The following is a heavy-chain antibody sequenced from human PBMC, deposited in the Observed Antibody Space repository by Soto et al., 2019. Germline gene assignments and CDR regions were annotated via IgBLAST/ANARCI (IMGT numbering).Heavy chain of an antibody. CDR3: ARDLDASGSYYTDY. CDR2: INPHGGST. V-gene: IGHV1-46*01. D-gene: IGHD3-10*01. J-gene: IGHJ4*02. CDR1: RDTFTSYY. Sequence: ASVKVSCKAPRDTFTSYYINWVRQAPGQGLEWMGVINPHGGSTAYAQKFKGRVTLTRDTSASTAYMELRSLRSDDTAVYYCARDLDASGSYYTDYWGQGTLVTVSS.